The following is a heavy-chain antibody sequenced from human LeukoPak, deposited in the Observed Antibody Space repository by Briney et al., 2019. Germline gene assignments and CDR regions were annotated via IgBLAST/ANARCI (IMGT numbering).Heavy chain of an antibody. J-gene: IGHJ3*02. CDR2: IKQGESER. CDR1: GFTFRSYR. CDR3: ARGDNSAFDI. D-gene: IGHD3-22*01. Sequence: PGGSLRLSCAASGFTFRSYRMNWVRQAPGKGLEWVASIKQGESERYYVDSVNGRFTISRDNAKNSLYLQMNSLRVEDTAVYYCARGDNSAFDIWGQGTMVTVSS. V-gene: IGHV3-7*04.